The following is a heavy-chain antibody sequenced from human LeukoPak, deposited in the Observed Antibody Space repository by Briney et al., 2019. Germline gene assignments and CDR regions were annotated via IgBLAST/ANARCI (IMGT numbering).Heavy chain of an antibody. V-gene: IGHV1-18*01. CDR1: GYTFTSYG. CDR3: ARDVKVGAASPSVVDY. J-gene: IGHJ4*02. D-gene: IGHD1-26*01. Sequence: GASVKVSRKASGYTFTSYGISWVRQAPGQGLEWMGWISAYNGNTNYAQKLQGRVTMTTDTSTSTAYMELRSLRSDDTAVYYCARDVKVGAASPSVVDYWGQGTLVTVSS. CDR2: ISAYNGNT.